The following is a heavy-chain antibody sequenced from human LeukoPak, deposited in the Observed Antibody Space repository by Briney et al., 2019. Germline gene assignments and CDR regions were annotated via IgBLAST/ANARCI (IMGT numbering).Heavy chain of an antibody. CDR1: GGSISSGGYY. J-gene: IGHJ4*02. Sequence: EASETLSLTCTVSGGSISSGGYYWSWIRQHPGKGLEWIGYIYYSGSTYYNPSLKSRVTISVHTSKNQFSLKLSSVTAADTAVYYCARVRLKFFDYWGQGTLVTVSS. V-gene: IGHV4-31*03. D-gene: IGHD6-19*01. CDR3: ARVRLKFFDY. CDR2: IYYSGST.